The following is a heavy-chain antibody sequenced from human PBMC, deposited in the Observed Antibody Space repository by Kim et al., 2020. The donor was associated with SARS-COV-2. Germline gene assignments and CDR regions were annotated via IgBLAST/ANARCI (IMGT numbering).Heavy chain of an antibody. Sequence: SETLSLTCTVSGGSISAGDYYWSWIRQSPGKGLEWIGYIYSSGSVYYNPALVSRVTISIDTSRNLFSLKLTSVTAADTAVYFCARAAWGWLYLGHFDYWGHGALVTVSS. D-gene: IGHD3-16*02. CDR2: IYSSGSV. J-gene: IGHJ4*01. CDR3: ARAAWGWLYLGHFDY. CDR1: GGSISAGDYY. V-gene: IGHV4-30-4*01.